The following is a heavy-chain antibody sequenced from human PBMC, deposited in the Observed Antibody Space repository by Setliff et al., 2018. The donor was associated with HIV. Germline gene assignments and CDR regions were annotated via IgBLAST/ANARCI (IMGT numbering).Heavy chain of an antibody. CDR1: GYTFTSYP. D-gene: IGHD3-10*01. Sequence: ASVKVSCKASGYTFTSYPMHWVRQAPGQGLEWMGVINTSGGSAGYAEKFRGRVTMTRDTSTSTVYMDLRNLRSEDTAVYYCASKGGSENYPDSDAFDIWGQGTLVTVS. J-gene: IGHJ3*02. CDR3: ASKGGSENYPDSDAFDI. CDR2: INTSGGSA. V-gene: IGHV1-46*01.